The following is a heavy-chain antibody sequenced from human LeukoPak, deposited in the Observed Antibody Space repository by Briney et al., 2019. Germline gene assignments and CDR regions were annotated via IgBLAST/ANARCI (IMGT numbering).Heavy chain of an antibody. D-gene: IGHD6-13*01. Sequence: SETLSPTCSVSGDSISSSSSYWGWIRQPPGKGLEWIGSIYYSGSTYYNPSLKSRVTISVDTSKNQFSLKLSSVTAADTAVYYCARDARPLKIAAAVSFVYWGQGTLVTVSS. CDR2: IYYSGST. V-gene: IGHV4-39*07. CDR1: GDSISSSSSY. J-gene: IGHJ4*02. CDR3: ARDARPLKIAAAVSFVY.